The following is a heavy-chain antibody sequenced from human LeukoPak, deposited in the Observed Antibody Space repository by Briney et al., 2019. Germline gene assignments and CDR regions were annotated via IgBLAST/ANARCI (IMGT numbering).Heavy chain of an antibody. Sequence: SQTLSLTCTVSGGSISSGGYYWSWIRQHPGKGLEWIGYIYYSGSTYYNPSLKSRVTISVGTSKNQFSLKLSSVTAADTAVYYCARGHGLLDAFDIWGQGTMVTVSS. J-gene: IGHJ3*02. V-gene: IGHV4-31*03. CDR1: GGSISSGGYY. CDR2: IYYSGST. CDR3: ARGHGLLDAFDI. D-gene: IGHD3-10*01.